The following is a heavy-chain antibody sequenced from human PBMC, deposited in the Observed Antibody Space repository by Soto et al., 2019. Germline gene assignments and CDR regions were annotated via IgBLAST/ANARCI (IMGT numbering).Heavy chain of an antibody. D-gene: IGHD6-19*01. J-gene: IGHJ4*02. CDR2: IFYSGST. V-gene: IGHV4-39*01. CDR1: GDSISSSNYF. CDR3: ARRYGWFYFDY. Sequence: PSETLSLTCTVSGDSISSSNYFWGWIRQPPGKGLEWIGTIFYSGSTYYNPSLQSRVTISVDTSKNQFSLRLISVTAAETALYYCARRYGWFYFDYWGQGSLVTVSS.